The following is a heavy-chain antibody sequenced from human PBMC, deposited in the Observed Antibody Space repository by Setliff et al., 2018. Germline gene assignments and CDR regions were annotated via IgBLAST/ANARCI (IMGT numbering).Heavy chain of an antibody. CDR2: IYPGDSDT. Sequence: PGASLRISCKGSGYSFTSYWIGWVRQMPGKGLEWMGIIYPGDSDTRYSPSFQGQVTITADKSISTAYLQWSSLKASDTAMYYCARLTGDSSESLNYFDYWGQGTLVTVSS. CDR3: ARLTGDSSESLNYFDY. D-gene: IGHD7-27*01. J-gene: IGHJ4*02. V-gene: IGHV5-51*01. CDR1: GYSFTSYW.